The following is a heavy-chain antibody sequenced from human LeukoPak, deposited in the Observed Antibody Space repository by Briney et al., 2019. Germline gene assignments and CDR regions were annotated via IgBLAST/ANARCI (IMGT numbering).Heavy chain of an antibody. CDR1: GGSFSGYY. CDR2: INHSGST. V-gene: IGHV4-34*01. D-gene: IGHD2-2*01. Sequence: SETLSLTCAVYGGSFSGYYWSWIRQPPGKGLEWIGGINHSGSTNYNPSLKSRVTISVDTSKNQFSLKLSSVTAADTAVYYCASPSDYYYYGMDVWGQGTTVTVSS. CDR3: ASPSDYYYYGMDV. J-gene: IGHJ6*02.